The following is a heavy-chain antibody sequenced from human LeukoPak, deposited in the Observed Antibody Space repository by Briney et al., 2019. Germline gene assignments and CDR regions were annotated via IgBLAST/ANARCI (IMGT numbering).Heavy chain of an antibody. CDR3: AKNQLVTVYFDY. J-gene: IGHJ4*02. V-gene: IGHV3-23*01. CDR1: GFTFSSYA. Sequence: GGSLRLSCAASGFTFSSYAMSWFRQAPGKGLEWVSAISGSGGSTYYADSVKGRFTISRDNSKNTLYLQMNSLRAEDTAVYYCAKNQLVTVYFDYWGQGTLVTVSS. CDR2: ISGSGGST. D-gene: IGHD6-13*01.